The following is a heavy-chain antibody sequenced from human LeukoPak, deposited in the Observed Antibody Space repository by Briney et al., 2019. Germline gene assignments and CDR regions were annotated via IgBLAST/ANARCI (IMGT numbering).Heavy chain of an antibody. CDR3: ARVHDTSGYYFGWFDP. CDR1: GGTFSNYA. J-gene: IGHJ5*02. CDR2: IIPMFGTA. V-gene: IGHV1-69*13. Sequence: ASVKVSCKASGGTFSNYAISWVRQAPGQGLEWMGGIIPMFGTANYAQKFQGRVTITADEFTNTVYMELSSLRSEDTAVYYCARVHDTSGYYFGWFDPWGQGTLVTVSS. D-gene: IGHD3-22*01.